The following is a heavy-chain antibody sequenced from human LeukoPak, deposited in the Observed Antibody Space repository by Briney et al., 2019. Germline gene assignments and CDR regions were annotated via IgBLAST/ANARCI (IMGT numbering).Heavy chain of an antibody. J-gene: IGHJ4*02. Sequence: XSVXVSCKASGYTFTSYGISWVRQAPGQGLEWMGWISAYNGNTNYAQKLQGRVTMTTDTSTSTAYMELRSLRSDDTAVYYCARAQNYDILTGYSYWGQGTLVTVSS. D-gene: IGHD3-9*01. CDR3: ARAQNYDILTGYSY. CDR2: ISAYNGNT. CDR1: GYTFTSYG. V-gene: IGHV1-18*01.